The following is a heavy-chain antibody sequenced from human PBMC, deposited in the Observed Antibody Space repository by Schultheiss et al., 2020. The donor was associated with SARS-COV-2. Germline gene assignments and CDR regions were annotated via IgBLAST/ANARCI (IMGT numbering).Heavy chain of an antibody. Sequence: GESLKISCAASGFTFSSYSMNWVRQASGKGLEWVSSISSSSSYIYYADSVKGRFTISRDNAKNSLYLQMNSLRAEDTAVYYCARDYYDSSGYYPDYWGQGTLVTVSS. CDR2: ISSSSSYI. CDR3: ARDYYDSSGYYPDY. CDR1: GFTFSSYS. D-gene: IGHD3-22*01. V-gene: IGHV3-21*01. J-gene: IGHJ4*02.